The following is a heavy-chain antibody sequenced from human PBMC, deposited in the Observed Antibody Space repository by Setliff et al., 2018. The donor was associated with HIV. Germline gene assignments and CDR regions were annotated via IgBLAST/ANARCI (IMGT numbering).Heavy chain of an antibody. J-gene: IGHJ6*03. V-gene: IGHV3-64D*09. D-gene: IGHD4-17*01. CDR3: VKARVDGDYYYYYYMDV. Sequence: GESLKISCSASGFTFSSHAMHWVRQAPGKGLEYVSAISSNGGSTYYADSVKGRFTISRDNSKNTLYLQMSSLRAEDTAVYYCVKARVDGDYYYYYYMDVWGKGTTVTVSS. CDR1: GFTFSSHA. CDR2: ISSNGGST.